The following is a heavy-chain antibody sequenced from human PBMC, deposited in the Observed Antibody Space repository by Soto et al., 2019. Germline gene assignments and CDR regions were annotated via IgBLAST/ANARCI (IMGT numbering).Heavy chain of an antibody. D-gene: IGHD6-19*01. V-gene: IGHV4-34*01. CDR2: INHSGST. Sequence: ASETLSLTCAVYGGSFSGYYWSWIRQPPGKGLEWIGEINHSGSTNYNPSLKSRVTISVDTSKNQFSLKLSSVTAADTAAYYWVSGSIAVARWFDPCGQGSLVTVSS. CDR3: VSGSIAVARWFDP. CDR1: GGSFSGYY. J-gene: IGHJ5*02.